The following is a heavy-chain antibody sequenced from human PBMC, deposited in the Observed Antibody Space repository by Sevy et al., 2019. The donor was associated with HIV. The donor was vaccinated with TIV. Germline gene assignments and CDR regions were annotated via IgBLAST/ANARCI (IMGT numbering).Heavy chain of an antibody. D-gene: IGHD2-2*02. CDR3: ARLRWDLVVVPGATPGCYFDS. CDR1: GDSINTYY. Sequence: SETLSLTCTVSGDSINTYYWSWIRQPPGKGLEWIGYVSHSGNTNYNPSLKSRVSMSVDTSTNQFALKVKSVTAADTAVYYCARLRWDLVVVPGATPGCYFDSWGQGTLVTVSS. V-gene: IGHV4-59*08. CDR2: VSHSGNT. J-gene: IGHJ4*02.